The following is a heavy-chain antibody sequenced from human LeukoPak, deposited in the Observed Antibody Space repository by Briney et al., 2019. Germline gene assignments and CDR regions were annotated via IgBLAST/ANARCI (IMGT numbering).Heavy chain of an antibody. CDR1: GGSFNYYY. CDR2: INHSGIT. D-gene: IGHD5-18*01. CDR3: ARVTRDYNYGYSLMVDS. V-gene: IGHV4-34*01. J-gene: IGHJ4*02. Sequence: SETLSLTCAVYGGSFNYYYWTWIRQPPGKGLEWIGEINHSGITNYSPSLKSRVIISVDTSNNQFSLRLSSVTAADTAIYYCARVTRDYNYGYSLMVDSWGQGTLVTVSS.